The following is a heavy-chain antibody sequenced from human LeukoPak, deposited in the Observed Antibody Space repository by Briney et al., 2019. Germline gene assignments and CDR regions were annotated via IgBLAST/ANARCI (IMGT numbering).Heavy chain of an antibody. D-gene: IGHD6-19*01. CDR2: IYHSGST. Sequence: PSETLSLTCAVSGYFICSGYYWGCIRQPPGKGLEWIGSIYHSGSTYYNPSLKSRGTISVDTSKNQFSLKLSSVTAADTAVYYCARDSSVWLGYFDLWGRGTLVTVSS. J-gene: IGHJ2*01. CDR1: GYFICSGYY. V-gene: IGHV4-38-2*02. CDR3: ARDSSVWLGYFDL.